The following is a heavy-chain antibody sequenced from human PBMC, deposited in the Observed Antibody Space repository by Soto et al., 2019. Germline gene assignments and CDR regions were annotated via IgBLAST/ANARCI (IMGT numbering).Heavy chain of an antibody. V-gene: IGHV1-2*02. CDR1: GYIFTGHF. Sequence: QVQLVQSGAEVKKPGASMKVSCKASGYIFTGHFMHWVRLAPGQGLEWMGWINPKTGDTGYAQKFQGRVTLTRDTSINTAYMDLNSLISDDTAVYYCARATRFDAFDIWGQGTMVTVSS. J-gene: IGHJ3*02. CDR2: INPKTGDT. CDR3: ARATRFDAFDI.